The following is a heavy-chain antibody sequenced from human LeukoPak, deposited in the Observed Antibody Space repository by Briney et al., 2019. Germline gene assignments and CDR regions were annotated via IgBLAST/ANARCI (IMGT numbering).Heavy chain of an antibody. CDR3: ARGWSGYDYYYYGMDV. V-gene: IGHV4-34*01. CDR1: GGSSSGYY. J-gene: IGHJ6*02. Sequence: SETLSLTCAVYGGSSSGYYWSWIRQPPGKGLEWIGEINHSGSTNYNPSLKSRVTISVDTSKNQFSLKLSSVTAADTAVYYCARGWSGYDYYYYGMDVWGQGTTVTVSS. D-gene: IGHD3-3*01. CDR2: INHSGST.